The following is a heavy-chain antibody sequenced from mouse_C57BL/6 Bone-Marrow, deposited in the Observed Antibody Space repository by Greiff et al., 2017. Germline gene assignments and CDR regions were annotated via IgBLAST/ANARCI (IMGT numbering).Heavy chain of an antibody. V-gene: IGHV1-5*01. CDR3: TREVYYYGSAWYFDV. Sequence: EVQLQQSGTVLARPGASVKMSCKTSGYTFTSYWMHWVKQRPGQGLEWIGAIYPGNSDTSYNQKFKGKAKLTAVTTASTAYMELSSLTNEDSAVYYCTREVYYYGSAWYFDVWGTGTTVTVSS. J-gene: IGHJ1*03. D-gene: IGHD1-1*01. CDR1: GYTFTSYW. CDR2: IYPGNSDT.